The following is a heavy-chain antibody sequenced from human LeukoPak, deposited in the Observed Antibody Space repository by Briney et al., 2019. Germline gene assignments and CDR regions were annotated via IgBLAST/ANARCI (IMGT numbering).Heavy chain of an antibody. CDR2: IRFDGINK. CDR3: AKEGTTVTTVAFDI. V-gene: IGHV3-30*02. D-gene: IGHD4-11*01. CDR1: GFIFSTYG. Sequence: GGSLRLSCAASGFIFSTYGMHWVRQAPGKGLGWVAFIRFDGINKNYADSVKGRFTISRDNSKNTLYLNMNSLRAEDTGVYYCAKEGTTVTTVAFDIWGQGTMVTVSA. J-gene: IGHJ3*02.